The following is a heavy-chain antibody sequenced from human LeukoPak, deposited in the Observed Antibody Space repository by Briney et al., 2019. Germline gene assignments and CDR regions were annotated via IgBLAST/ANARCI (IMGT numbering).Heavy chain of an antibody. CDR2: IRYDGSNK. D-gene: IGHD5-12*01. J-gene: IGHJ5*02. V-gene: IGHV3-30*02. Sequence: PGGSLRLSCAASGFTFSSYGMHWVRQAPGKGLEWVAFIRYDGSNKYYADSVKGRFTISRDNSKNTLYLQMNSLRAEDTAVYYCAPPACSGYDDNWFDPWGQGTLVTVSS. CDR3: APPACSGYDDNWFDP. CDR1: GFTFSSYG.